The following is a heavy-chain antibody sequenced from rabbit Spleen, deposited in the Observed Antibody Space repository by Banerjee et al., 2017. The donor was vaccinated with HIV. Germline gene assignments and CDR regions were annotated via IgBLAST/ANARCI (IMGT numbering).Heavy chain of an antibody. CDR1: GFSFSSRYY. D-gene: IGHD4-2*01. CDR2: IDVAKSGDT. J-gene: IGHJ4*01. Sequence: QSLEESGGGLVQPEGSLTLTCTASGFSFSSRYYMCWVRQAPGKGLEWIGCIDVAKSGDTYYTNWAKGRFTISKTSSTTVALQVPSLTAADTTTYFCTRDAAGREDFNLWGPGHPRHRL. V-gene: IGHV1S40*01. CDR3: TRDAAGREDFNL.